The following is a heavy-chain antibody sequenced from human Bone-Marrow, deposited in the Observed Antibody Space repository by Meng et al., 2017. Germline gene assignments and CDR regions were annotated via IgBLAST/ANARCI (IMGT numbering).Heavy chain of an antibody. V-gene: IGHV1-69*08. CDR1: GGTFSSYT. CDR3: ARDTSLLGKAN. J-gene: IGHJ4*02. Sequence: VQTGEAGDEVKKPGSAVKVSGKASGGTFSSYTISWVRQAPGQGLEWMGRIIPILGIANYAQKFQGRVTITADKSTSTAYMELSSLRSEDTAVYYCARDTSLLGKANWGQGTLVTVSS. CDR2: IIPILGIA. D-gene: IGHD7-27*01.